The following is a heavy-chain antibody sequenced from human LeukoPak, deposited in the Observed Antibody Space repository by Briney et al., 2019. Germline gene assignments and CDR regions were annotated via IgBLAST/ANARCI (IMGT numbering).Heavy chain of an antibody. CDR1: GFTFSTYS. D-gene: IGHD3-3*01. CDR2: ISSSSSYI. J-gene: IGHJ3*02. Sequence: PGESLRLSCAASGFTFSTYSMNWVRQAPGKGLDWVSSISSSSSYIYYADSMKGRFTISRDNAKKSLYLQMNSLRAEDTAVYYCARGDPDISFGVAGEAFDIWGQGTMVTVSS. V-gene: IGHV3-21*01. CDR3: ARGDPDISFGVAGEAFDI.